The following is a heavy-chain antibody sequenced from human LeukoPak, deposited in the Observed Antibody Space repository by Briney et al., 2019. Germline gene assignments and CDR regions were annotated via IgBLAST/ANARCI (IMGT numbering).Heavy chain of an antibody. CDR1: GGSFSGYY. CDR2: INHSGST. CDR3: ASAVVGLSLTYYDILTGYFRTLSAGFDP. V-gene: IGHV4-34*01. D-gene: IGHD3-9*01. J-gene: IGHJ5*02. Sequence: SETLSLTCAVYGGSFSGYYWSWIRQPPGKGLEWIGEINHSGSTNYNPSLKSRVTISVYTSKNQFSLKLSSVTAADTAVYYCASAVVGLSLTYYDILTGYFRTLSAGFDPWGQGTLVTVSS.